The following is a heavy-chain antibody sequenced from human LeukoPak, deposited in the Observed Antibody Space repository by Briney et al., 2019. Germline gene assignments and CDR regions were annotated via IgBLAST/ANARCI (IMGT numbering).Heavy chain of an antibody. Sequence: GASVKVSCKASGYTFTSYYMHWVRQAPGQGLEWMGIINPSGGSTSYAQEFQGRVTMTRDMSTSTVYMELSSLRSEDTAVYYCAREWPNDAFDIWGQGTMVTVSS. V-gene: IGHV1-46*01. CDR2: INPSGGST. CDR1: GYTFTSYY. D-gene: IGHD5-12*01. CDR3: AREWPNDAFDI. J-gene: IGHJ3*02.